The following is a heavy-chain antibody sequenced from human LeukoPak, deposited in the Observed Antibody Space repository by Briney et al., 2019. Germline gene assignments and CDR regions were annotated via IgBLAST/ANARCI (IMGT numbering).Heavy chain of an antibody. D-gene: IGHD2-2*01. CDR1: GGSFSGYQ. Sequence: PSETLSLTCAVYGGSFSGYQWSWIRQPPGKRLEWIGKINHSGSTIYNPSLKSRVTISVDTSKNQFSLKLSSVTAADTAVYYCARQWRYCSSTSCLHFDYWGQGTLVTVSS. V-gene: IGHV4-34*01. CDR2: INHSGST. J-gene: IGHJ4*02. CDR3: ARQWRYCSSTSCLHFDY.